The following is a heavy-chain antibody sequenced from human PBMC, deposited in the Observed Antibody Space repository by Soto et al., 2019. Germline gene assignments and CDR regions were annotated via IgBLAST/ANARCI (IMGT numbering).Heavy chain of an antibody. CDR2: IDSGDGTT. CDR3: VRPYYSSSWFPFDR. CDR1: GFDFGDYY. D-gene: IGHD6-13*01. J-gene: IGHJ4*02. Sequence: GGSLRLSCTGSGFDFGDYYMSWIRQAPGKGLEWVSYIDSGDGTTYYTDSVKGRFTISRDNAKKTVYLQMSSLRVEDTALYYCVRPYYSSSWFPFDRWGEGTLVTVSS. V-gene: IGHV3-11*01.